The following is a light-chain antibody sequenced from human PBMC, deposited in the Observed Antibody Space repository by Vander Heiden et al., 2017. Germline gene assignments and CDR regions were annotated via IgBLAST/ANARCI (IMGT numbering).Light chain of an antibody. V-gene: IGLV3-21*02. CDR2: DDS. CDR3: QVWDSISDHLV. CDR1: NLGSTS. Sequence: SYVLTQPPSVSVAPGQTARITCGGDNLGSTSVHWYQQKSGRAPVLVVDDDSDRPSGIPERVSGFNSGNTATLTVSRVEAGDEADYYCQVWDSISDHLVFGGGTKLSVL. J-gene: IGLJ2*01.